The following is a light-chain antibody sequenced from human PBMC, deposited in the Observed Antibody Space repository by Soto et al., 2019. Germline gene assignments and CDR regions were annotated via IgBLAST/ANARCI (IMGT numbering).Light chain of an antibody. CDR2: AAS. J-gene: IGKJ2*01. Sequence: DIQMTQSPSSLSASIGDRVTITCRPSQSIDNFLNWYQQKPGKAPNLLIYAASSSQSGVSSRFSGSGSGTDFTLTISSLQPEDSATYYCQQSYSLPYTFGQGTKVEIK. V-gene: IGKV1-39*01. CDR3: QQSYSLPYT. CDR1: QSIDNF.